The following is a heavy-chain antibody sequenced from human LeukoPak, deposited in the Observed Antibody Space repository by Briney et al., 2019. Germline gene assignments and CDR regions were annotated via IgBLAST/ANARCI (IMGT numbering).Heavy chain of an antibody. CDR2: IIPIFGTV. J-gene: IGHJ5*02. V-gene: IGHV1-69*05. D-gene: IGHD5-12*01. CDR3: ARGGIVATILDWFDP. CDR1: GGTFSSYA. Sequence: ASVKVSCKASGGTFSSYAISWVRQAPGQGLEWMGGIIPIFGTVNYAQKFQGRVTITTDESTSTAYMELSSLRSEDTAVYYCARGGIVATILDWFDPWGQGTLVTVSS.